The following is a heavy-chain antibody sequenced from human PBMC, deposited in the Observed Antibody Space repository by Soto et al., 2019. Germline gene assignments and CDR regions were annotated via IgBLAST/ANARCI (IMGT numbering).Heavy chain of an antibody. V-gene: IGHV4-59*01. CDR1: GGSICTYC. CDR3: GGYFSRSICPEDHSFALEF. D-gene: IGHD2-2*01. Sequence: SETLSLTCNVSGGSICTYCWNWTRQSPGKGLGRIGYISDGGSTNYNHSIKSRVTISVDTDKKQVSLKLSSVRAPEAARDVCGGYFSRSICPEDHSFALEFWGQGTTVTVSS. CDR2: ISDGGST. J-gene: IGHJ6*02.